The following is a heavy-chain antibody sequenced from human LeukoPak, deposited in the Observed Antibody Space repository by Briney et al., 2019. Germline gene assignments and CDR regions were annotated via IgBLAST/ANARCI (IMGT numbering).Heavy chain of an antibody. J-gene: IGHJ4*02. CDR1: GFTFSSYS. CDR3: ATGLETMVRGVITPDY. Sequence: GGSLRLSCAASGFTFSSYSMNWVRQAPGKGLEWVSYISSSSSTIYYADSVKGRFTISRDNAKNSLYLQMNSLRAEDTAVYYCATGLETMVRGVITPDYWGQGTLVTVSS. CDR2: ISSSSSTI. D-gene: IGHD3-10*01. V-gene: IGHV3-48*01.